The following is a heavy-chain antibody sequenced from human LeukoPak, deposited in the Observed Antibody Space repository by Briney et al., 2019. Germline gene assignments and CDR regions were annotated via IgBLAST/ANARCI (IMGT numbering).Heavy chain of an antibody. CDR2: ISSRSGYI. J-gene: IGHJ4*02. CDR3: ARVRWGDFSPQCDY. D-gene: IGHD2-21*02. CDR1: GFTLTSYA. Sequence: PGGSLRLSCAASGFTLTSYAMSWVRQAPGKGLEWVSSISSRSGYIYYADSVKGRFTISRDNANNSVYLQMNRLKAEDTAVYYCARVRWGDFSPQCDYWGQGTLITVSS. V-gene: IGHV3-21*01.